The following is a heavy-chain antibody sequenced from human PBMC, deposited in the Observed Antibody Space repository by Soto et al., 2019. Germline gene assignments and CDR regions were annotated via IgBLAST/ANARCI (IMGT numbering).Heavy chain of an antibody. V-gene: IGHV5-10-1*01. CDR3: ARHPIAVAVSDGMDV. Sequence: GESLKISCKGSGYSFTSYWISWVRQMPGKGLEWMGRIDPSDSYTNYSPSFQGHVTISADKSISTAYLQWSSLKASDTAMYYCARHPIAVAVSDGMDVWGQGTTVTVSS. J-gene: IGHJ6*02. CDR2: IDPSDSYT. CDR1: GYSFTSYW. D-gene: IGHD6-19*01.